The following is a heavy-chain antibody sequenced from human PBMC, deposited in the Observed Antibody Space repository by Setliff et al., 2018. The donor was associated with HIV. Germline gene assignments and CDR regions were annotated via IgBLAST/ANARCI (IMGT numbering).Heavy chain of an antibody. Sequence: SETLSLTCTVSGGSISSTNYYWGWIRQTPGKGLEWIGSIYYSGTTYYNPSLKSRVTMSVDTSTSRLSLKVHSVTAADTAMYYCARGSHGTSWTDYWGQGTLVTISS. CDR2: IYYSGTT. CDR3: ARGSHGTSWTDY. V-gene: IGHV4-39*07. J-gene: IGHJ4*02. D-gene: IGHD6-13*01. CDR1: GGSISSTNYY.